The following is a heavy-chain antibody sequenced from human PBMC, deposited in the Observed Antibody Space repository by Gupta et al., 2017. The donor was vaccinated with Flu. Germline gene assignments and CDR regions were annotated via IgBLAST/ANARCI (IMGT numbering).Heavy chain of an antibody. CDR1: GGSFSGYY. J-gene: IGHJ4*02. Sequence: QVQLQQWGAGLLKPSETLSLTCAVYGGSFSGYYWSWIRQPPGKGLEWIGEINHSGSTNYNPSLKSRVTISVDTAKNQFSLKLSSVTAADTAVYYCARGQRGGSLLWGQLAKLYFDYWGQGTLVTVSS. CDR3: ARGQRGGSLLWGQLAKLYFDY. V-gene: IGHV4-34*01. CDR2: INHSGST. D-gene: IGHD3-16*01.